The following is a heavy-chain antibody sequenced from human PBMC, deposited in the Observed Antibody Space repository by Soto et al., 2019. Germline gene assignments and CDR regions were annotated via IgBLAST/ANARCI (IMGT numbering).Heavy chain of an antibody. CDR1: GFTFSSCT. V-gene: IGHV3-21*01. Sequence: EVHLVESGGGLVKPGGSLRLSCAVSGFTFSSCTMNWVRQAPGKGLEWVSSISPSTSHIYYADSVKGRFTISRDNAKNSLFIQMKSLRAEETAVYYCSGCSGGACHPNYGMDVWGQGTTVTVSS. CDR2: ISPSTSHI. D-gene: IGHD2-15*01. CDR3: SGCSGGACHPNYGMDV. J-gene: IGHJ6*02.